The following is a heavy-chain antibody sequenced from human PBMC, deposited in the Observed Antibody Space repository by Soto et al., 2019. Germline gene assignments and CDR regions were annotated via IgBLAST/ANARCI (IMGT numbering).Heavy chain of an antibody. CDR3: AKTSPISDFWSGLKH. V-gene: IGHV3-30*18. Sequence: PGGSLRLSCAASGFTFSSYGMHWVRQAPGKGPEWVAVISYDGSNKYYADSVKGRFTISRDNSKNTLYLQMNSLRAEDTAVYYCAKTSPISDFWSGLKHWGQGTLVTVS. J-gene: IGHJ1*01. CDR1: GFTFSSYG. CDR2: ISYDGSNK. D-gene: IGHD3-3*01.